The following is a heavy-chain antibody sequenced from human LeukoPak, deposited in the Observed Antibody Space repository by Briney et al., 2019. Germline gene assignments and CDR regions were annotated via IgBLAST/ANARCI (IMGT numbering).Heavy chain of an antibody. CDR1: GGSISSSNW. CDR2: VYHSGST. J-gene: IGHJ4*02. D-gene: IGHD4-23*01. Sequence: SETLSLTCAVSGGSISSSNWWTWVRQPPGKGLQWIGEVYHSGSTNYNPSLKSRVTMPVDKSNNQFSLNLSFVTAADTAVYYCLYGGNSGDWVYWGQGTLVTVSS. V-gene: IGHV4-4*02. CDR3: LYGGNSGDWVY.